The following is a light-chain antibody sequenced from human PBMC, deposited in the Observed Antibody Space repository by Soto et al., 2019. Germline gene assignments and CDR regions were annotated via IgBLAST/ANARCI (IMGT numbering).Light chain of an antibody. J-gene: IGKJ2*01. CDR2: DAS. Sequence: EIVLTQSPATLSLSPGESATLSCRASQSVSSDLAWYQQRPGQAPRLLIYDASNRATGIPARFSGSGSRTDFTLTISSLEPEDFAVYYCQQRSSWPVTFGQGTKLEIK. CDR3: QQRSSWPVT. CDR1: QSVSSD. V-gene: IGKV3-11*01.